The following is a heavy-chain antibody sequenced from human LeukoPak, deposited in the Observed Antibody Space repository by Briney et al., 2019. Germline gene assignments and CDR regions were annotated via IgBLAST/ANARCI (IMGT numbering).Heavy chain of an antibody. CDR3: ARDRYDTGYMDV. J-gene: IGHJ6*03. Sequence: ASVKVSCKASGYTFTVYYMHWVRQAPGQGLEWMGWINPSTGGTNYAQKFQGRVTMTRDTSISTAYMELTRLRSDDTAVYYCARDRYDTGYMDVWGKGTTVTVSS. D-gene: IGHD2-8*02. CDR2: INPSTGGT. V-gene: IGHV1-2*02. CDR1: GYTFTVYY.